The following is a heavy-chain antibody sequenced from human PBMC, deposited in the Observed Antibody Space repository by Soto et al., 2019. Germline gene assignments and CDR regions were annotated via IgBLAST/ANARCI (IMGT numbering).Heavy chain of an antibody. Sequence: EVQLLESGGGSVQPGGSLRLSCAASGFTFSSYAMSWVRQAPGKGLEWVSAISGTGSSTNYADSVEGRFTISRDNSKNTPYLQMSSLRADDTAVYSCAKAGGIAVPGTHLDYWGQGTLVTVSS. CDR1: GFTFSSYA. V-gene: IGHV3-23*01. CDR2: ISGTGSST. J-gene: IGHJ4*02. CDR3: AKAGGIAVPGTHLDY. D-gene: IGHD6-19*01.